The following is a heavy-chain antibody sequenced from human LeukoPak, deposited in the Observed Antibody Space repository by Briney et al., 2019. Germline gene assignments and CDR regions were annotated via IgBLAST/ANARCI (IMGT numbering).Heavy chain of an antibody. CDR2: ISAYNCYT. D-gene: IGHD3-10*01. Sequence: GASVKVSCKASGYIFPSYGISWVRQAPGQGLEWMGWISAYNCYTKYAQNLQGRVTLTTDPSTGTAYMELRSLTSDDPALYYCARDTALIITPGGPDYWGRGTLITVSS. V-gene: IGHV1-18*01. CDR3: ARDTALIITPGGPDY. J-gene: IGHJ4*02. CDR1: GYIFPSYG.